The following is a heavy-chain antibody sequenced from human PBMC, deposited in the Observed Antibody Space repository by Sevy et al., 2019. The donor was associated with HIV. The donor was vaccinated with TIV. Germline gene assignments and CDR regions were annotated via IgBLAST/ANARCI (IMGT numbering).Heavy chain of an antibody. CDR3: ATTKDYYDSSGSPFDY. CDR1: GYTLSELS. D-gene: IGHD3-22*01. V-gene: IGHV1-24*01. CDR2: FDPEDDET. Sequence: ASVKVSCMVSGYTLSELSMHWVRQAPGKGLEWMGSFDPEDDETIYAQKFQGRVTMNEDTSTDTAYMELNNLRSEDTAVYYCATTKDYYDSSGSPFDYWGQGTLVTVSS. J-gene: IGHJ4*02.